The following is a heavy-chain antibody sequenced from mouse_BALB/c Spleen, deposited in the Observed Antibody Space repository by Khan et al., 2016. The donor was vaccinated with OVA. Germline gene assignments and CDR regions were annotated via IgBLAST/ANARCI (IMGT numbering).Heavy chain of an antibody. J-gene: IGHJ2*01. Sequence: VQLQQPGTVLARPGASVKMSCKGSGYTFTNYWMHWVKQRPGQGLEWIGVIYPGNSDTNYNQKFKGKAKLTAVTSTSTAYMELNSLTNEDSAVYYYTRNGFGNYESWDYWGQGTTLTVSS. CDR2: IYPGNSDT. CDR1: GYTFTNYW. V-gene: IGHV1-5*01. CDR3: TRNGFGNYESWDY. D-gene: IGHD2-1*01.